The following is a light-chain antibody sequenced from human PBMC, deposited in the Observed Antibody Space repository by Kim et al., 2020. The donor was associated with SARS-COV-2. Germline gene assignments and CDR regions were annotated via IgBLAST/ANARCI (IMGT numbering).Light chain of an antibody. CDR1: QGISSG. J-gene: IGKJ1*01. CDR3: LQNNTVPRT. Sequence: DIQMTQSPSSLSASVGDRVTITCRASQGISSGLGWYQQKPGKAPKRLIYAASSLQSGVPSRFSGSGSGTEFTLTISSLQPEDFATYTSLQNNTVPRTFGQGTK. CDR2: AAS. V-gene: IGKV1-17*01.